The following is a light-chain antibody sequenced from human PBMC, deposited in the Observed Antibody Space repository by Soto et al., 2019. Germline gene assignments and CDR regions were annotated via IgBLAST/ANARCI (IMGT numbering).Light chain of an antibody. V-gene: IGKV3-20*01. Sequence: EIVLTQSPGTLSLSPGERATLSCRASQSVGSSYLAWYQQKPGQAPRLLIYGASSRATGIPDRFSGSGSGTDVTLTISRREPEDFAVYYCQQYGSSPTWTFGQGTKVEI. J-gene: IGKJ1*01. CDR2: GAS. CDR1: QSVGSSY. CDR3: QQYGSSPTWT.